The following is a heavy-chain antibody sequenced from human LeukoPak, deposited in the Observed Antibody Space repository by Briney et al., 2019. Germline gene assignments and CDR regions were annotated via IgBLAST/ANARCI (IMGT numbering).Heavy chain of an antibody. CDR2: INGSGGST. Sequence: PGGSLRLSCAASGFTCSSYAMSWVRQAPGKGLEWVSPINGSGGSTYYADSVKGRFTISRDNSMNTLYLQMNSLRAEDTAVYYCAKGSIAARYWGQGTLVTVSS. CDR1: GFTCSSYA. V-gene: IGHV3-23*01. CDR3: AKGSIAARY. D-gene: IGHD6-6*01. J-gene: IGHJ4*02.